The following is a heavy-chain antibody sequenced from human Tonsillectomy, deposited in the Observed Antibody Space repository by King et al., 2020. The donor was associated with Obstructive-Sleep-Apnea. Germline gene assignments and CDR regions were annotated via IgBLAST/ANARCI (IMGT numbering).Heavy chain of an antibody. CDR1: GFTFSSYA. V-gene: IGHV3-30-3*01. CDR2: ISYDGSNK. Sequence: VQLVESGGGVVQPGRSLRLSCAASGFTFSSYAMHWVRQAPGKGLEWVAVISYDGSNKYYADSVKGRFTISRDNSKNTLYLQMNSLRAEETAVYYCARGDYYGSGSYNWFDPWGQGTLVTVSS. CDR3: ARGDYYGSGSYNWFDP. J-gene: IGHJ5*02. D-gene: IGHD3-10*01.